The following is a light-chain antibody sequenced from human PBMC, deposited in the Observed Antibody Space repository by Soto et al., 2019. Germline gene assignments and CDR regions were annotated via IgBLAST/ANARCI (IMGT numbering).Light chain of an antibody. CDR2: DVS. J-gene: IGLJ1*01. CDR3: SSYTSSSTLEV. CDR1: SSDVGGYNY. Sequence: QSALTQPASVSGSPGQTITISCTGTSSDVGGYNYVSWYQQHPGKAPKLMIYDVSNRPSGVSNRVSGSKSGNTASLTISGLQAEDEADYCCSSYTSSSTLEVFGTGTKVTAL. V-gene: IGLV2-14*01.